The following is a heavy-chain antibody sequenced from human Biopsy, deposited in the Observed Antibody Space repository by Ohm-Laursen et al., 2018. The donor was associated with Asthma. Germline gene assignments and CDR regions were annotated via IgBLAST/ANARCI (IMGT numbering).Heavy chain of an antibody. CDR3: AKSADYYDSTDYLDF. CDR2: ISYDGNHK. CDR1: GFMFRSFG. V-gene: IGHV3-30*18. J-gene: IGHJ4*01. D-gene: IGHD3-22*01. Sequence: SLRLSCSASGFMFRSFGMHWVRQAPGKGLEWVAVISYDGNHKFYEDSVKGRFTISRDNAKNSLYLQMRSLRPEDTAFYYCAKSADYYDSTDYLDFWGRGTLVTVSS.